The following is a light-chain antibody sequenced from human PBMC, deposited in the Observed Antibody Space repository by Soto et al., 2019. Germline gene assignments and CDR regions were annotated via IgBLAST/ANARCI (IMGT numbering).Light chain of an antibody. J-gene: IGKJ1*01. Sequence: EIVLTQSPATLSLSPGERATLSSRASQSVSSYLAWYQQKPGQAPRLLIYDASNRATGIPARFSGSGSGTDFTLTISSLEPEDFAVYYCQQRSNWPRTFGQGTKV. CDR2: DAS. CDR1: QSVSSY. V-gene: IGKV3-11*01. CDR3: QQRSNWPRT.